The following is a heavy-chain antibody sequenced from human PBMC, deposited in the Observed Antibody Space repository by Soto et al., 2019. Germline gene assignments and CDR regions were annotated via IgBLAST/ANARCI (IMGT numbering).Heavy chain of an antibody. Sequence: PVGSLRLSCAASGFTFSSYSMNWVRQAPGKGLEWVSSISSSSSYIYYADSVKGRFTISRDNAKNSLYLQMNSLRAEDTAVYYCARDIVATTDAFDIWGQGTMVTVS. CDR1: GFTFSSYS. J-gene: IGHJ3*02. CDR2: ISSSSSYI. CDR3: ARDIVATTDAFDI. V-gene: IGHV3-21*01. D-gene: IGHD5-12*01.